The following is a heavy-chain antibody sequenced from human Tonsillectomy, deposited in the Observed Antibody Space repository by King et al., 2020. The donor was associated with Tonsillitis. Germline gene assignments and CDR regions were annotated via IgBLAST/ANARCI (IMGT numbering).Heavy chain of an antibody. CDR2: ISYDGSNK. D-gene: IGHD3-22*01. CDR1: GFTFSSYG. J-gene: IGHJ4*02. CDR3: VSSSPEKKPLWFTYPDPRAYDSSGYGDY. Sequence: VQLVESGGGVVQPGRSLRLSCAASGFTFSSYGMHWVRQAPGKGLEWVAVISYDGSNKYYADSVKGRFTISRDNSKNTLYLQMNSLRAEDTAVYYCVSSSPEKKPLWFTYPDPRAYDSSGYGDYWGQGTLVTVSS. V-gene: IGHV3-33*05.